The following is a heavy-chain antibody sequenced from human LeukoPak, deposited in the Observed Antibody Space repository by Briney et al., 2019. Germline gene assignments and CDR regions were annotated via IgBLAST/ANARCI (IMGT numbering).Heavy chain of an antibody. CDR1: GITFSSYE. V-gene: IGHV3-48*03. Sequence: GGSLRLSCVVSGITFSSYEMNWVRQAPGKWLEWVSYISTSGSTIYYADSVKGRFTISRDNAKNSLYLQMNGLRAEDTAIYYCASPQWLAFWGQGTLVTVSS. CDR2: ISTSGSTI. D-gene: IGHD6-19*01. J-gene: IGHJ4*02. CDR3: ASPQWLAF.